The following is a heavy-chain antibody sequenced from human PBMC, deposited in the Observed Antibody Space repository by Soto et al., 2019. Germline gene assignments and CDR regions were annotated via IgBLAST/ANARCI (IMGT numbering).Heavy chain of an antibody. D-gene: IGHD3-16*01. J-gene: IGHJ4*02. CDR1: GYTFTKYG. CDR3: AREMAGLGGEYEY. Sequence: QVQLVQSGAEVKNPWASVKVSCKTSGYTFTKYGVGWVRQAPGQGLEWMGWISGSSGNANYAEKVQGRITLTTDTSTSTAYIELRSLRSDDTAVYYCAREMAGLGGEYEYWGQGTLVTVSS. CDR2: ISGSSGNA. V-gene: IGHV1-18*01.